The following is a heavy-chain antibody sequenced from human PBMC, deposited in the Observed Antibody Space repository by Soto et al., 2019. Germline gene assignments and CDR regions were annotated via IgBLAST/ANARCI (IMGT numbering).Heavy chain of an antibody. V-gene: IGHV4-34*01. CDR1: GGSFSGYY. J-gene: IGHJ4*02. D-gene: IGHD5-12*01. CDR2: INHSGST. CDR3: AVEMATTDVTFDY. Sequence: PSETLSLTCAVYGGSFSGYYWSWIRQPPGKGLEWIGEINHSGSTNYNPSLKSRVTISVDTSKNQFSLKLSSVTVADTAVYYCAVEMATTDVTFDYWGQGTLVTVSS.